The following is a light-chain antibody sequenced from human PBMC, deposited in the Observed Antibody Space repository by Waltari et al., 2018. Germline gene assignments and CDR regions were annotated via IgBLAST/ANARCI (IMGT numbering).Light chain of an antibody. CDR2: DVT. CDR3: SSYTATATWV. V-gene: IGLV2-14*03. CDR1: SSDVGAYNY. J-gene: IGLJ3*02. Sequence: QSALAQPAPVSGSPGQSITISCPGTSSDVGAYNYVSWYQQLPGKAPKLIIYDVTDRPSGVSNRFSGSKSGNTASLTISGLQADDEADYYCSSYTATATWVFGGGTKLTVL.